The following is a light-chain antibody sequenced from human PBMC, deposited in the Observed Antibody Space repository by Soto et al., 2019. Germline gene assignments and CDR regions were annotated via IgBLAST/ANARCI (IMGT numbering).Light chain of an antibody. CDR1: QSIRSW. V-gene: IGKV1-5*03. J-gene: IGKJ1*01. Sequence: DIQMTQSPSTMYASVGERVTITCRASQSIRSWLAWYQQKPGKAPNLLIYKASSLESGVPSRFSGSGSGTEFTLTISSLQPDDFATYYCQQYNSYSTFGPGTKVEIK. CDR2: KAS. CDR3: QQYNSYST.